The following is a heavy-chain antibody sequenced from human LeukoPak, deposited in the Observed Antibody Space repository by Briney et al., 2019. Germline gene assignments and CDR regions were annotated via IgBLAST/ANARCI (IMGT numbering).Heavy chain of an antibody. Sequence: SETLSLTCTVSGGSISSYYWSWIRQPPGKGLEWIGRINTSGSTNYNPSLKSRVTISVDTSKRQFSLKLSSVTAADTAMYYCARLITMVRGTRLNWLDPWGQGTLVTVSS. CDR1: GGSISSYY. J-gene: IGHJ5*02. CDR2: INTSGST. D-gene: IGHD3-10*01. V-gene: IGHV4-4*08. CDR3: ARLITMVRGTRLNWLDP.